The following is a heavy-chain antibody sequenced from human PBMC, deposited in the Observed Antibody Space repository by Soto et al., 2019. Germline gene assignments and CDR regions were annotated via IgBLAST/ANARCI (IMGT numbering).Heavy chain of an antibody. J-gene: IGHJ3*02. CDR1: GYTFTSYD. CDR2: MNPNSGST. Sequence: QVQLVQSGAEVKKPGASVKVSCKASGYTFTSYDINWVRQATGQGLEWMGWMNPNSGSTAYAQKFQGRVTMIRNPSMSTAYMELSILRSEDTAVYYCARERGAFDIWGQGTMVTVSS. V-gene: IGHV1-8*01. CDR3: ARERGAFDI.